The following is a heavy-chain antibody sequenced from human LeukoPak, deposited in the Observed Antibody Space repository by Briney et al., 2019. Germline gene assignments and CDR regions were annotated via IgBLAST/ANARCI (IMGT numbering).Heavy chain of an antibody. CDR3: AEVVGYSGYDEGPDY. J-gene: IGHJ4*02. CDR2: IYSGGST. D-gene: IGHD5-12*01. V-gene: IGHV3-53*01. CDR1: GFTVSSNY. Sequence: GGSLRLSCAASGFTVSSNYMSWVRQAPGKGLEWVSVIYSGGSTYHADSVKGRFTISRDNSKNTLYLQMNSLRAEDTAVYYCAEVVGYSGYDEGPDYWGQGTLVTVSS.